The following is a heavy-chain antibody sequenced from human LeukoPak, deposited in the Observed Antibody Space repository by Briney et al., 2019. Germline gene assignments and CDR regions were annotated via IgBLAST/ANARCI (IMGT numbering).Heavy chain of an antibody. CDR2: ISGSGGST. Sequence: QSGGSLGLSCAASGFTLSSYAMSWVRQAPGKGLEWVSAISGSGGSTYYADSVKGRFTISRDNSKNTLYLQMNSLRAEDTAVYYCAKANWNDEPFGYWGQGTLVTVSS. V-gene: IGHV3-23*01. J-gene: IGHJ4*02. CDR1: GFTLSSYA. D-gene: IGHD1-20*01. CDR3: AKANWNDEPFGY.